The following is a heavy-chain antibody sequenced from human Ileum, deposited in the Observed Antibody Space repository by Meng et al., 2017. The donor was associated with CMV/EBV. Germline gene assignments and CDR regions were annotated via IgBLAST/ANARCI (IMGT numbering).Heavy chain of an antibody. D-gene: IGHD4-17*01. J-gene: IGHJ4*02. CDR1: GFHFEAYY. V-gene: IGHV3-11*01. Sequence: CAASGFHFEAYYRPWVRQGPGKGLEWVSYITGSGDIIYYADSVKGRFTISRDNAKSSLYLEINSLRAEDTAVYYCARGNYGFDYWGQGTLVTVSS. CDR3: ARGNYGFDY. CDR2: ITGSGDII.